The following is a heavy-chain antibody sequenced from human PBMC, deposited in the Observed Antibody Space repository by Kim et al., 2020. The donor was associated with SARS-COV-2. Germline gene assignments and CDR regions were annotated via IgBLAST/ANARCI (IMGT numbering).Heavy chain of an antibody. J-gene: IGHJ4*02. CDR2: INPNGGAT. Sequence: ASVKVSCKTSGYIFTDYYIHWVRQAPGQGVEWMGWINPNGGATNYAQKFQGRFTLTRDTSISTAYMDLSRLTSDDTAVYFCPREDTYSKSLALWGQGTPVTVSS. CDR3: PREDTYSKSLAL. V-gene: IGHV1-2*02. CDR1: GYIFTDYY. D-gene: IGHD6-13*01.